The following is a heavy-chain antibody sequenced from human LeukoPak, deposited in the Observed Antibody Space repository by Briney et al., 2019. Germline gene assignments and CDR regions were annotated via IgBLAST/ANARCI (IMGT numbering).Heavy chain of an antibody. J-gene: IGHJ4*02. V-gene: IGHV3-30*18. Sequence: GGSLRLSCAASGFTFSSYGMHWVRQAPGKGLEWVAVISYDGSNKYYADSVKGRFTISRDNSKNTLYLQMNSLRAEDTAVYYCAKDSEEYSSSYYDYWGQGTLVTVSS. CDR2: ISYDGSNK. CDR3: AKDSEEYSSSYYDY. CDR1: GFTFSSYG. D-gene: IGHD6-6*01.